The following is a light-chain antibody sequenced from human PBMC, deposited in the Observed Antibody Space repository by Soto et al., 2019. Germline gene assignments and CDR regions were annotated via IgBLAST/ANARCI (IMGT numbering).Light chain of an antibody. CDR3: SSYTSTSAWV. CDR1: SSDVGGYNS. J-gene: IGLJ3*02. Sequence: QSVLTQPASVSGSPGQSITISCTGTSSDVGGYNSVSWFQQHPGKAPQLIIYEVSNRPSGVSNRFSGSKSGNTASLTISGLQADDETDYYCSSYTSTSAWVFGGGTKVTVL. CDR2: EVS. V-gene: IGLV2-14*01.